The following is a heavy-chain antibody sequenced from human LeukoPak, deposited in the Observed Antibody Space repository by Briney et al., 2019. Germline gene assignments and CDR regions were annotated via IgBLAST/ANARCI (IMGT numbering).Heavy chain of an antibody. CDR1: GFTFSSYA. CDR3: AKKGLVGATDLRAFDY. CDR2: ISSGGSGI. Sequence: HPGGSLRLSCAPSGFTFSSYAMSWVRQAPGKGLEWVSGISSGGSGIYYADSVKGRFTISRDNSKNTLNLQMNSLRVEDTAVYYCAKKGLVGATDLRAFDYWGQGTLVTVSS. D-gene: IGHD1-26*01. V-gene: IGHV3-23*01. J-gene: IGHJ4*02.